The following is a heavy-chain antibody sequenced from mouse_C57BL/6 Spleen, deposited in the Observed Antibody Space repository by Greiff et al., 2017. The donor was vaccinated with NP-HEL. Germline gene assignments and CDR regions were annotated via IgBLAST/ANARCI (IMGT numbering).Heavy chain of an antibody. Sequence: SDAELVKPGASVKISCKVSGYTFTDHTIHWMKQRPEQGLEWIGYIYPRDGSTKYNEQFKGKATLTADTSSSTAYMQLNSLTSEDSAVYCCAREGDKGSNWVDYWGQGTTLTVSS. J-gene: IGHJ2*01. CDR1: GYTFTDHT. V-gene: IGHV1-78*01. CDR2: IYPRDGST. CDR3: AREGDKGSNWVDY. D-gene: IGHD4-1*01.